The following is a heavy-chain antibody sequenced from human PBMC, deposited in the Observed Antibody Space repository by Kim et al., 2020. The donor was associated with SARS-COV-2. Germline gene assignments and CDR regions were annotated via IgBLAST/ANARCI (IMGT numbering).Heavy chain of an antibody. V-gene: IGHV4-34*01. CDR3: ARMEGYCSSTSCYRDNWNPYYFDY. J-gene: IGHJ4*02. CDR2: INHSGST. Sequence: SETLSLTCAVYGGSFSGYYWSWIRQPPGKGLEWIGEINHSGSTNYNPSLKSRVTISVDTSKNQFSLKLSSVTAADTAVYYCARMEGYCSSTSCYRDNWNPYYFDYWGQGTLVTVSS. D-gene: IGHD2-2*01. CDR1: GGSFSGYY.